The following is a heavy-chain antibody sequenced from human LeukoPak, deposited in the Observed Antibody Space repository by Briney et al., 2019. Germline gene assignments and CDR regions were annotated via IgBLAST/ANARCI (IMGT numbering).Heavy chain of an antibody. CDR2: IGGSNGIT. Sequence: GGSLRLSCAASGFTFNSYAMSWVRQAPGRGLEWVSVIGGSNGITFYVGSVKGRFTISRDNSKDTLYLQMNSLRAEDTAVYYCARNENSGWGYFDYWGQGTLVTVSS. CDR3: ARNENSGWGYFDY. V-gene: IGHV3-23*01. CDR1: GFTFNSYA. D-gene: IGHD5-12*01. J-gene: IGHJ4*02.